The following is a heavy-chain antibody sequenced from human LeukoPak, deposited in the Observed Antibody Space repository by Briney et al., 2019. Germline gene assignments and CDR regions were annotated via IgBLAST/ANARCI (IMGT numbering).Heavy chain of an antibody. CDR1: GFTFSSYW. D-gene: IGHD6-19*01. CDR3: AKPFSSGWYNGGHNWFDP. CDR2: INRDGSST. J-gene: IGHJ5*02. V-gene: IGHV3-74*01. Sequence: GGSLRLSCAASGFTFSSYWMHWVRQAPGKGLVWVSRINRDGSSTSYADSVKGRFTISRDNAKNTLYLRMNSLRAEDTAVYYCAKPFSSGWYNGGHNWFDPWGQGTLVTVSS.